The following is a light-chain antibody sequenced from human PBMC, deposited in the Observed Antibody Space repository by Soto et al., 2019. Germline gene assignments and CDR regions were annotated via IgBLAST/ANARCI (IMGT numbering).Light chain of an antibody. Sequence: QSVLTQPPSASGTPGQRVTISCSGSNSNIGNNTVNWYQQLPGTAPKLLIYSDHQRPSGVPDRFSGSKSGTSASLAISGLQSEDEADYYCAAWNDSLNGHVVFGGGTKLTGL. J-gene: IGLJ2*01. V-gene: IGLV1-44*01. CDR3: AAWNDSLNGHVV. CDR1: NSNIGNNT. CDR2: SDH.